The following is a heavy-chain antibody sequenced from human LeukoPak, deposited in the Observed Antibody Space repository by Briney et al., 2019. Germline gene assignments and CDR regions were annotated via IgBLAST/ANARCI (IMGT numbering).Heavy chain of an antibody. J-gene: IGHJ6*02. V-gene: IGHV4-59*01. D-gene: IGHD6-6*01. Sequence: SETLSLTCTVSGVSISTYYWSWIRQPPGKGLEWIGYIYYSGSTNYSPSLRGRVTISLDTSKNQFSLKLSSVTAADTAVYYCARSYSSSGFYYYGMDVWGQGTTVTVSS. CDR1: GVSISTYY. CDR3: ARSYSSSGFYYYGMDV. CDR2: IYYSGST.